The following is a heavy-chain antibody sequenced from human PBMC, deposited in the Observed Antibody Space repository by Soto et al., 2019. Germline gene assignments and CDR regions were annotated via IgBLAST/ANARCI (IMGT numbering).Heavy chain of an antibody. CDR3: AGGDYYHSSGYYFYYYTMDV. J-gene: IGHJ6*02. D-gene: IGHD3-22*01. V-gene: IGHV4-39*01. CDR2: VCYGGST. Sequence: PSETLSLTCTVSGGSISSSSYYWCWILQPPGKGLEWIGNVCYGGSTYYNPSLKSRVTISVETSKSQFSLKLSSVTAADTAVYYCAGGDYYHSSGYYFYYYTMDVWGQGTTVTVS. CDR1: GGSISSSSYY.